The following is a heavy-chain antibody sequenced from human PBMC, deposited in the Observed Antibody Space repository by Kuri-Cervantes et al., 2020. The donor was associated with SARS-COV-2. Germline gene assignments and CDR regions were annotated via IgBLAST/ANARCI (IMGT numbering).Heavy chain of an antibody. CDR2: ISYDGSNK. V-gene: IGHV3-30*03. CDR3: AREGYYEPTDMDV. J-gene: IGHJ6*02. D-gene: IGHD3-22*01. Sequence: GGSLRLSCAASGFTFSSYGMHWVRQAPGKGLEWVAVISYDGSNKDYADSVKGRFTISRDNAKNSLYLQMNSLRAEDTAVYYCAREGYYEPTDMDVWGQGTTVTVSS. CDR1: GFTFSSYG.